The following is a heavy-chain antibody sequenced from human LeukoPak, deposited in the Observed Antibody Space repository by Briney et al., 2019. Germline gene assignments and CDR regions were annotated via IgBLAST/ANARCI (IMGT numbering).Heavy chain of an antibody. D-gene: IGHD1-20*01. V-gene: IGHV3-7*01. Sequence: PGRSLRPSCVASGFTVIRFETNSVRHPPGKGLEWGANIKEEGRDTYYADSVKGRFTNSRDNTSNSLYIQMNSLRTQNRAVYYCARVEYNWNVDAFDIWGQGTVVTVSS. CDR2: IKEEGRDT. CDR3: ARVEYNWNVDAFDI. CDR1: GFTVIRFE. J-gene: IGHJ3*02.